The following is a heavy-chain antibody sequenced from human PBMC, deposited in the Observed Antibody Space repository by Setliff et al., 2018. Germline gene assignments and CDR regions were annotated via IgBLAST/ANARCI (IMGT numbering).Heavy chain of an antibody. D-gene: IGHD6-13*01. Sequence: ASVNVSCKASGYSLVTHYMHWVRQAPGQGLEWMGLINTGGGSSSYSPKFQGRVTMTRDTSTSTVYMEVNILGSEDTAVYFCARAGLASAGRKGIFDYWGQGTLVTVSS. CDR2: INTGGGSS. V-gene: IGHV1-46*01. J-gene: IGHJ4*02. CDR1: GYSLVTHY. CDR3: ARAGLASAGRKGIFDY.